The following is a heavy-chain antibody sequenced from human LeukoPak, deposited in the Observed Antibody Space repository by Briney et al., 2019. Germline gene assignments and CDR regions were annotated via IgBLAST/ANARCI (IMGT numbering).Heavy chain of an antibody. V-gene: IGHV4-59*01. Sequence: SETLSLTCTVSGGSISSYYWSWIRQPPGKGLEWIGYIYYSGSTNYNPSLKSRVTISVDTSKNQFSLKLSSATAADTAVHYCARGKYSSSSYDYWGQGTLVTVSS. CDR1: GGSISSYY. CDR3: ARGKYSSSSYDY. D-gene: IGHD6-6*01. CDR2: IYYSGST. J-gene: IGHJ4*02.